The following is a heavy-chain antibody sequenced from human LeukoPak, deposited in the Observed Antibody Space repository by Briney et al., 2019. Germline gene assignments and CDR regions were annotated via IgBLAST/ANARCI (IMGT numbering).Heavy chain of an antibody. D-gene: IGHD5-18*01. V-gene: IGHV3-30*02. J-gene: IGHJ4*02. CDR2: IRYDGSNK. CDR3: AKPRQQLWSPFDY. CDR1: GFTFSSYG. Sequence: PGGSLRLSCAASGFTFSSYGMHWVRQAPGKGLEWVAFIRYDGSNKYYADSVKGRFTISRDNSKNTLYLQMNSLRAEDTAVYYCAKPRQQLWSPFDYWGQGTLVTVSS.